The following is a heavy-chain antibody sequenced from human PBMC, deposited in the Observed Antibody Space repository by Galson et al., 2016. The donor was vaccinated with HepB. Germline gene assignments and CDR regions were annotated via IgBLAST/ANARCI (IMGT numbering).Heavy chain of an antibody. CDR1: GASIRSDSHS. V-gene: IGHV4-61*02. Sequence: TLSLTCTVSGASIRSDSHSWNWIRQPAGKGLEWIGRIVSRGTTNLNPALKSRVTILKDSSRNQLSLQLISVTAADTAVYYGARESEGNCNSYYCHVDKIDYWGEGILVAVSS. D-gene: IGHD2/OR15-2a*01. J-gene: IGHJ4*02. CDR3: ARESEGNCNSYYCHVDKIDY. CDR2: IVSRGTT.